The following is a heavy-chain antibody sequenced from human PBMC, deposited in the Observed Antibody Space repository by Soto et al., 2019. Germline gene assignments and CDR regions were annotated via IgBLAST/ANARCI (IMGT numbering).Heavy chain of an antibody. CDR2: INAGNGNT. CDR1: GYTFTSYA. CDR3: AREGGIAVAGTLYGMDV. V-gene: IGHV1-3*01. Sequence: VASVKVSCKASGYTFTSYAMHWVRQAPGQRLEWMGWINAGNGNTKYSQKFQGRVTITRDTSASTAYMELSSLRSEDTAVYYCAREGGIAVAGTLYGMDVWGQGTTVTVSS. D-gene: IGHD6-19*01. J-gene: IGHJ6*02.